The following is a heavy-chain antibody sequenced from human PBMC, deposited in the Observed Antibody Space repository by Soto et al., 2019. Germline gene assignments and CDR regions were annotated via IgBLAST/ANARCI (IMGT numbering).Heavy chain of an antibody. CDR3: ARETYALDS. J-gene: IGHJ4*02. V-gene: IGHV4-30-4*08. CDR2: IYYGENP. CDR1: GVSITSGDHY. Sequence: QVQLQESGPGLVKPSQTLFLTCNVSGVSITSGDHYWTWIRQSPEKGLEWIGYIYYGENPYYNPSLKNRLTISLDTSKNHFSLVLTSVTAADTAVYYCARETYALDSWGQGILVTVSS. D-gene: IGHD2-2*01.